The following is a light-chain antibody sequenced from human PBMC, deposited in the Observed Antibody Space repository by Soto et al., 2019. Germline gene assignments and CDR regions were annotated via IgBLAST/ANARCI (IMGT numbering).Light chain of an antibody. CDR2: EGI. CDR1: SSTVGGFNV. Sequence: QSVLTQPASVSGSPGQSITISCTGTSSTVGGFNVVSWYQQHPGKAPKVIIYEGIRRPSGVYHRFSGSNSGSKDSLTISGLQAEDEADYYCSSYRSGGTFVFGSGTKVNVL. CDR3: SSYRSGGTFV. J-gene: IGLJ1*01. V-gene: IGLV2-14*02.